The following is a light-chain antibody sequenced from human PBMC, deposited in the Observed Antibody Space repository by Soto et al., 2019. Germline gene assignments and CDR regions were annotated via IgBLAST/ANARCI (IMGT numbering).Light chain of an antibody. Sequence: QSVLTQPPSASGTPGQRVTISCSGSSSNIGSNTVNWYQHLPGTAPKLLIYNNNQRPSGVPDRFSGSKSGTSASLAISGLQSEDEADYFCVAWDDSLSGPVFGGGTKVTVL. V-gene: IGLV1-44*01. CDR1: SSNIGSNT. CDR2: NNN. CDR3: VAWDDSLSGPV. J-gene: IGLJ3*02.